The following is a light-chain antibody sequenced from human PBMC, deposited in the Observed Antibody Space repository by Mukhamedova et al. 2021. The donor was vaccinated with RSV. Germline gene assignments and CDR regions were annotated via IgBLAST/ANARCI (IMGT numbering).Light chain of an antibody. Sequence: DGRTYLFWYLQKPGQSPQLLIYEVSNRFFGVSDRFNGSGSGTDFTLEISRVEADDVGVYYCMQSKKLPYFTFGPGTRVDIK. V-gene: IGKV2D-29*02. J-gene: IGKJ3*01. CDR1: DGRTY. CDR2: EVS. CDR3: MQSKKLPYFT.